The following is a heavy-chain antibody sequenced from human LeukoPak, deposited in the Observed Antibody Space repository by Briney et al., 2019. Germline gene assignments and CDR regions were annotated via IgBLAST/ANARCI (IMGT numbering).Heavy chain of an antibody. Sequence: GGSLRLSCAASRFTFSSYGMHWVRQAPGKGLEWVAVIWYDGSNKYYADFVKGRFTISRDNSKNTLYLQMNSLRAEDTAVYYCARGFTVTTGGVFDYWGQGTLVTVSS. CDR1: RFTFSSYG. CDR2: IWYDGSNK. V-gene: IGHV3-33*01. J-gene: IGHJ4*02. D-gene: IGHD4-17*01. CDR3: ARGFTVTTGGVFDY.